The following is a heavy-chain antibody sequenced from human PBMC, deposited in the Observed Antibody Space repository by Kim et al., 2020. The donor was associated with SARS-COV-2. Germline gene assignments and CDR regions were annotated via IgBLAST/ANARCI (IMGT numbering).Heavy chain of an antibody. Sequence: ASVKVSCKASGYTFTSYYMHWVRQAPGQGLEWMGIINPSGGSTSYAQKFQGRVTMTRDTSTSTVYMELSSLRSEDMAVYYCAREGQRELVVGGNYYYGMDVWGQGTTVTVSS. CDR2: INPSGGST. CDR1: GYTFTSYY. V-gene: IGHV1-46*01. J-gene: IGHJ6*02. D-gene: IGHD6-13*01. CDR3: AREGQRELVVGGNYYYGMDV.